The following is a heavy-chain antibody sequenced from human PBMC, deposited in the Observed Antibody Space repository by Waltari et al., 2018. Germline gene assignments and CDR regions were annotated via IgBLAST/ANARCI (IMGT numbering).Heavy chain of an antibody. CDR3: AKVGVPAAPLIEDYYYYYYMDV. CDR1: GFTFSSYG. D-gene: IGHD2-2*01. CDR2: IRYDGSNK. Sequence: QVQLVESGGGVVQPGGSLRLSCAASGFTFSSYGMHWVRQATGKGLEWVAFIRYDGSNKYYADTVKDRFTISRDNSKNTLYLQMNSLRAEDTAVYYCAKVGVPAAPLIEDYYYYYYMDVWGKGTTVTISS. J-gene: IGHJ6*03. V-gene: IGHV3-30*02.